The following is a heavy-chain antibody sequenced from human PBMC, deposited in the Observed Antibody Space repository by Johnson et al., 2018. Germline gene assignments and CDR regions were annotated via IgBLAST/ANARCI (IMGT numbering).Heavy chain of an antibody. CDR2: ISSSGSTI. Sequence: QVQLVESGGGVVQPGRSLRLSCAASGFPFSDYYMSWIRQAPGKGLEWVSYISSSGSTIYYAASVKGRLTISRDNAKNSLYLQMNSLRAEDTAGYYCARALGGYCSRTSCYKGVYYYYGMDVWGQGTTVTVSS. V-gene: IGHV3-11*01. CDR3: ARALGGYCSRTSCYKGVYYYYGMDV. CDR1: GFPFSDYY. D-gene: IGHD2-2*01. J-gene: IGHJ6*02.